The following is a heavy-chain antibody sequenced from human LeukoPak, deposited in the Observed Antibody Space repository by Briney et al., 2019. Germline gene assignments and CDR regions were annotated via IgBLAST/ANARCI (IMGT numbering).Heavy chain of an antibody. Sequence: GGSLRLSCAASGFTFSSYWMSWVRQAPGKGLEWVANTHGSEKYYVDSVKGRFTISRDNAKNSLYLQMNSLRAEDTAMYYCARETPYGSLTFDYWGQGTLVTVSS. V-gene: IGHV3-7*03. J-gene: IGHJ4*02. CDR3: ARETPYGSLTFDY. CDR1: GFTFSSYW. D-gene: IGHD3-10*01. CDR2: THGSEK.